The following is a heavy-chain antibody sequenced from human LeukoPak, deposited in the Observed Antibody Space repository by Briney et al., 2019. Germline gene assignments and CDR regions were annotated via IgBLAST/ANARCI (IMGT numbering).Heavy chain of an antibody. J-gene: IGHJ4*02. CDR2: ISYDGSNK. D-gene: IGHD6-19*01. CDR1: GFTFSSYA. CDR3: AKSGSGLDY. V-gene: IGHV3-30*18. Sequence: GGSLRLSCAASGFTFSSYAMSWVRQAPGKGLEWVAVISYDGSNKYYSDSVKGRFTISRDNSKNTLYLQMNSLRAEDTAVYYCAKSGSGLDYWGQGTLVTVSS.